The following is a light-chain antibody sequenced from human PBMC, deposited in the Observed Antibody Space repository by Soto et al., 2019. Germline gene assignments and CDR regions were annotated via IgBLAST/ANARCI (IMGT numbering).Light chain of an antibody. CDR3: QQYSTSLPWT. Sequence: EIVLTQSPGTLSLSPGERVTLSCRASQSVSSSYLAWYQQKPGQAPRLLIYGASTRATGIPDRFSGSGSGTDFTLTISRLEREDFAVYYCQQYSTSLPWTFGQGTKVEIK. CDR2: GAS. J-gene: IGKJ1*01. V-gene: IGKV3-20*01. CDR1: QSVSSSY.